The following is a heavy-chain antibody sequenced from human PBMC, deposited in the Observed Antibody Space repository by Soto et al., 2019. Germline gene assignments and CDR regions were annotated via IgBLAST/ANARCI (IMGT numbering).Heavy chain of an antibody. CDR3: ARGRVMGYYYHDAFDI. CDR1: GGSFSGYY. Sequence: PSETLSLTCAVYGGSFSGYYWSWIRQPPGKGLEWIGEINHSGSTNYNPSLKSRVTISVDTSKNQFSLKLSSVTAADTAVYYCARGRVMGYYYHDAFDIWGQGTMVTVSS. CDR2: INHSGST. J-gene: IGHJ3*02. D-gene: IGHD1-26*01. V-gene: IGHV4-34*01.